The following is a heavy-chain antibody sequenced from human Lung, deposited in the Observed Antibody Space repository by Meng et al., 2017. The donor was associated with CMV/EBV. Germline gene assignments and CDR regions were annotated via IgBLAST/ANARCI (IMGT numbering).Heavy chain of an antibody. V-gene: IGHV1-3*01. CDR2: INAGNGNT. D-gene: IGHD2-2*01. CDR3: ARTGCSSSSCYDY. Sequence: QGQLGQVGVGGKKPGASVKVSCKASGYSFTTYAMHWVRPAPGQRLEWMGWINAGNGNTKYSEKFQSRVTITRDTAASTAYMELSSLRSEDTAVYYCARTGCSSSSCYDYWGQGTLVTVSS. J-gene: IGHJ4*02. CDR1: GYSFTTYA.